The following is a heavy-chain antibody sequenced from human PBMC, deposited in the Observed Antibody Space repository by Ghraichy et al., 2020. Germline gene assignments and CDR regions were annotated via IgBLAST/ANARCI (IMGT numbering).Heavy chain of an antibody. CDR2: IFHSGTT. Sequence: GCSRQPPGRKKEWIASIFHSGTTYYNPSLKSRVTISVDTSNNQVSFSLGSVTEADTAGYYCTSLETRQYLLSHFDWWGQGTLVTVSS. CDR3: TSLETRQYLLSHFDW. V-gene: IGHV4-38-2*01. J-gene: IGHJ4*02. D-gene: IGHD2/OR15-2a*01.